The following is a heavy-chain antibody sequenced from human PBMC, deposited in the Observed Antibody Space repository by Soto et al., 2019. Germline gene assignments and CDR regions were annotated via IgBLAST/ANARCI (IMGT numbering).Heavy chain of an antibody. CDR3: TAAYSSGWYRLDY. CDR2: IKSKTDGGTT. V-gene: IGHV3-15*07. D-gene: IGHD6-19*01. CDR1: GFTFSNAW. Sequence: PGGSLRLSCAASGFTFSNAWMNWVRQAPGKGLEWVGRIKSKTDGGTTDYAAPVKGRFTISRDDSKNTLYLQMNSLKTEDTAVYYCTAAYSSGWYRLDYWGQGTLVTVSS. J-gene: IGHJ4*02.